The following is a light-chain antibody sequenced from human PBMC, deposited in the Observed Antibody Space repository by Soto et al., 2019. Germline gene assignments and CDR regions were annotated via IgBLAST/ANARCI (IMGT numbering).Light chain of an antibody. V-gene: IGLV2-14*01. J-gene: IGLJ1*01. CDR3: SSYASSITAV. CDR2: EVS. CDR1: SSDIGSYNF. Sequence: QSALTQPASVSGSPGQSITISCTGTSSDIGSYNFVSWYRHHPGKAPKLMIFEVSNRPLGVSNRFSGSKSGNTASLTISGLRAEDEADYYCSSYASSITAVFGTGTKVTVL.